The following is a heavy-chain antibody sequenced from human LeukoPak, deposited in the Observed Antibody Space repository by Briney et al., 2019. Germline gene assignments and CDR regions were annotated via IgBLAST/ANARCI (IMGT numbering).Heavy chain of an antibody. V-gene: IGHV4-38-2*02. CDR2: IYHSGST. Sequence: SETLSLTCTVSGYSISSGYYWGWIRQPPGKGLEWIGSIYHSGSTYYNPSLKSRVTISVDTSKNQFSLKLSSVTAADTAVYYCAREARWLVATTYYYYYYMDVWGKGTTVTVSS. D-gene: IGHD5-12*01. CDR1: GYSISSGYY. CDR3: AREARWLVATTYYYYYYMDV. J-gene: IGHJ6*03.